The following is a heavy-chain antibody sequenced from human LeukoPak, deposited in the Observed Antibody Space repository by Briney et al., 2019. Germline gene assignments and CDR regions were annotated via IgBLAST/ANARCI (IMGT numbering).Heavy chain of an antibody. Sequence: PSETLSLTCTVSGGSISSSSYYWGWIRQPPGKGLEWLGSIYYRRSTYLNPSLKGRVTISVDTSKNQFSLKLSSVTAADTAVYYGARFTGSGSYSPLYFDFWGQGTLVTVSS. V-gene: IGHV4-39*07. CDR3: ARFTGSGSYSPLYFDF. J-gene: IGHJ4*02. CDR1: GGSISSSSYY. CDR2: IYYRRST. D-gene: IGHD3-10*01.